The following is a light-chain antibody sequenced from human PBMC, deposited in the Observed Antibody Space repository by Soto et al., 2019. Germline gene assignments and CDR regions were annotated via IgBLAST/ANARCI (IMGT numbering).Light chain of an antibody. V-gene: IGKV3-20*01. Sequence: EIVLPQSPGTLSLSPGASATLSGRASQSVSSYSLAWYQKKPGQAPRLLIYGASSRAAGIPDRFSGSGSGTDFTLTISGLEPEDSAVYYCQQYGRSPLTFGGGTKVDIK. CDR1: QSVSSYS. CDR2: GAS. CDR3: QQYGRSPLT. J-gene: IGKJ4*01.